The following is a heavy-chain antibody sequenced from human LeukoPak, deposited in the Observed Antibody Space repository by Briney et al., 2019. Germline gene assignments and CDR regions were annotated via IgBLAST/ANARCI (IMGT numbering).Heavy chain of an antibody. D-gene: IGHD3-10*01. CDR3: ARELYYYGSAVADY. Sequence: GASVKVSCKASGYTFTSYGISWVRQAPGQGLEWMGWISAYNGNTNYAQKLHGRVTMTTDTSTSTAYMELRSLRSDDTAVYYCARELYYYGSAVADYWGQGTLVTVSS. J-gene: IGHJ4*02. V-gene: IGHV1-18*01. CDR2: ISAYNGNT. CDR1: GYTFTSYG.